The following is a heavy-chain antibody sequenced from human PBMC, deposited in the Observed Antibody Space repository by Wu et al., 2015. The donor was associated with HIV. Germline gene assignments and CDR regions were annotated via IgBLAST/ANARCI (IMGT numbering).Heavy chain of an antibody. Sequence: QVQLVQSGAEVKKPGSSVKVSCKASGGTFSSYAVSWLRQAPGQGLEWMGGILPTFGAADYAQKFRGRVTITADKSTSTAFMELNRLTSDDTAIYYCAREGSSTWYPQDEYFQHWGQGTLVIVSS. CDR1: GGTFSSYA. J-gene: IGHJ1*01. D-gene: IGHD6-13*01. CDR3: AREGSSTWYPQDEYFQH. CDR2: ILPTFGAA. V-gene: IGHV1-69*14.